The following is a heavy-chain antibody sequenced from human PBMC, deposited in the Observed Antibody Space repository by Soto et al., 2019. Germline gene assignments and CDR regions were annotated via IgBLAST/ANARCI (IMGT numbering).Heavy chain of an antibody. CDR1: GDSISSYY. CDR2: IHYSGST. CDR3: ARGGLAARKGRWFDP. Sequence: SETLSLTCTVSGDSISSYYWGWIRQPPGKGLEWIGYIHYSGSTNYNPSLKSRVTISVDTPKNQFSLKVNSMTAADTAVYYCARGGLAARKGRWFDPWGQGTQVTVSS. V-gene: IGHV4-59*01. D-gene: IGHD6-6*01. J-gene: IGHJ5*02.